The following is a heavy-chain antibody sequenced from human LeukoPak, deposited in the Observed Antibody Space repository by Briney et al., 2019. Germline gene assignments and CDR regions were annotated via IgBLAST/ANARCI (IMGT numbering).Heavy chain of an antibody. CDR3: ASPPRRDGYNSVDY. Sequence: ASVKVSCKASGGTFSSYAISWVRQAPGQGLEWMGRIIPILGIANYAQKFQGRVTITADKSTSTAYMELSSLRSEDTAVYYCASPPRRDGYNSVDYWGQGTLVTVAS. V-gene: IGHV1-69*04. J-gene: IGHJ4*02. D-gene: IGHD5-24*01. CDR2: IIPILGIA. CDR1: GGTFSSYA.